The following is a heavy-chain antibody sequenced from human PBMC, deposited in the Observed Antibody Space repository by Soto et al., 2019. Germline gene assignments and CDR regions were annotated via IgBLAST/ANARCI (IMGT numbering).Heavy chain of an antibody. J-gene: IGHJ5*01. V-gene: IGHV6-1*01. CDR2: TYYRSKWYS. CDR1: GDSVSGNSVT. Sequence: PSQTLSLTCAISGDSVSGNSVTWNWIRQSPSRGLEWLGRTYYRSKWYSDYAVSVESRVTINPDTSKNQFSLQLNSVTPEDTAVYYCVRLIGNSWLDSWGQGTLVTVSS. D-gene: IGHD2-8*01. CDR3: VRLIGNSWLDS.